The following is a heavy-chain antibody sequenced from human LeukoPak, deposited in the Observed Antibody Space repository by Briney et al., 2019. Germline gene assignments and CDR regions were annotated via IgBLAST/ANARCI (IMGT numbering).Heavy chain of an antibody. J-gene: IGHJ5*02. CDR2: IYSDNT. CDR3: AKHAAYIAAAGTAWFDP. CDR1: GFTVSSNS. Sequence: GGSLRLSCTVSGFTVSSNSMSWVRQAPGKGLEWVSFIYSDNTCYADSVKGRFTISRDNSKNTLYLQMNSLRAEDTAVYYCAKHAAYIAAAGTAWFDPWGQGTLVTVSS. D-gene: IGHD6-13*01. V-gene: IGHV3-53*01.